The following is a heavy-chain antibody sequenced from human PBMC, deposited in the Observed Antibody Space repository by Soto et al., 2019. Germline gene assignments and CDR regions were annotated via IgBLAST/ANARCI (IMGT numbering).Heavy chain of an antibody. Sequence: SETLSLTCAVYGGSFSGYYWSWIRQPPGKGLEWIGEINHSGSTNYNPSLKSRVTISVDTSKNQFSLKLSSVTAADTAVYYCARGRLFGGTTFRAGYYYYMDVWGKGTTVTVSS. J-gene: IGHJ6*03. CDR1: GGSFSGYY. D-gene: IGHD3-16*01. CDR3: ARGRLFGGTTFRAGYYYYMDV. V-gene: IGHV4-34*01. CDR2: INHSGST.